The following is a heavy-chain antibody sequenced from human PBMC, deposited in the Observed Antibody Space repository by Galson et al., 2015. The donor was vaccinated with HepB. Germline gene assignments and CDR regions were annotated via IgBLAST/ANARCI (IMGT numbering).Heavy chain of an antibody. CDR2: IYSGGST. Sequence: SLRLSCAASGFTVSSNYMSWVRQAPGKGLEWVSVIYSGGSTYYADSVKGRFTISRDNSKNTLYLQMNSLRAEDTAVYYCARDCYPSAPQYQLLYAFDIWGQGTMVTVSS. V-gene: IGHV3-66*01. J-gene: IGHJ3*02. D-gene: IGHD2-2*01. CDR3: ARDCYPSAPQYQLLYAFDI. CDR1: GFTVSSNY.